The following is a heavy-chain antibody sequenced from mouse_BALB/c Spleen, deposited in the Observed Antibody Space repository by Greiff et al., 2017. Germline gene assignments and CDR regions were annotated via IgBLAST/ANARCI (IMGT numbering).Heavy chain of an antibody. CDR2: INSNGGST. Sequence: EVMLVESGGGLVQPGGSLKLSCAASGFTFSSYGMSWVRQTPDKRLELVATINSNGGSTYYPDSVKGRFTISRDNAKNTLYLQMSSLKSEDTAMYYCARDRPGSSYDFDYWGQGTTLTVSS. CDR3: ARDRPGSSYDFDY. J-gene: IGHJ2*01. CDR1: GFTFSSYG. D-gene: IGHD1-1*01. V-gene: IGHV5-6-3*01.